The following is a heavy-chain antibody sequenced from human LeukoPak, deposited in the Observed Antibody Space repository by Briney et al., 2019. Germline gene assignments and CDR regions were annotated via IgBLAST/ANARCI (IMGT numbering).Heavy chain of an antibody. Sequence: SETLSLTCTVSGGSITNYYWSWIRQSPGKGLEWISYIHHSGNSDYNPSLRSRVTTSLDTSKNQFSLNLISVTAADTAVYYCTRGHWGLQSWSQGTLVTVSS. J-gene: IGHJ5*02. CDR3: TRGHWGLQS. V-gene: IGHV4-59*01. D-gene: IGHD7-27*01. CDR2: IHHSGNS. CDR1: GGSITNYY.